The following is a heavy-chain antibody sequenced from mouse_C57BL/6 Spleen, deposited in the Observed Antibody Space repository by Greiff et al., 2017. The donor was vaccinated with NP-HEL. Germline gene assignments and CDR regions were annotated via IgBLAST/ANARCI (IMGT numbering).Heavy chain of an antibody. CDR3: ATFITTVVADY. CDR2: INPNNGGT. CDR1: GYTFTDYY. Sequence: EVQLQQSGPELVKPGASVKISCTASGYTFTDYYMNWVKQSHGKSLEWIGDINPNNGGTSYNQKFKGKATLTVDKSSSTAYMELRSLTSEDSAVYYCATFITTVVADYWGQGSTLTVSS. D-gene: IGHD1-1*01. J-gene: IGHJ2*01. V-gene: IGHV1-26*01.